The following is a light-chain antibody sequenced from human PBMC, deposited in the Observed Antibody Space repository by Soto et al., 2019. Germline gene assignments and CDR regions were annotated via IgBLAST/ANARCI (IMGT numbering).Light chain of an antibody. CDR1: SSNIGSDF. Sequence: QSALTQPPSASGTPGQRVTISCSGSSSNIGSDFVYWYQQLPGTAPKLLIYHNYRRPSGVPDRFSGSKSGTSGSLAISDLRSEDEADYNCSAWDDSQSAYVFGAGTKLTVL. J-gene: IGLJ1*01. V-gene: IGLV1-47*01. CDR2: HNY. CDR3: SAWDDSQSAYV.